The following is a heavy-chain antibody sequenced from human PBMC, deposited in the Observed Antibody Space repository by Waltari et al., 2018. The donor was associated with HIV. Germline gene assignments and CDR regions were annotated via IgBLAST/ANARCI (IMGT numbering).Heavy chain of an antibody. Sequence: EVQLVQSGGDLVQPGGSLKVSCAASGFSFSGSDFRWVRQASGKGLEWIVRIRTKADRFATAYVASVKGRFIMSRDDSESKSYLQMSSLKIEDTAVYYCHRRGKLFRGVVDLDVWGQGTTVIVSS. J-gene: IGHJ6*02. V-gene: IGHV3-73*01. D-gene: IGHD3-10*01. CDR1: GFSFSGSD. CDR3: HRRGKLFRGVVDLDV. CDR2: IRTKADRFAT.